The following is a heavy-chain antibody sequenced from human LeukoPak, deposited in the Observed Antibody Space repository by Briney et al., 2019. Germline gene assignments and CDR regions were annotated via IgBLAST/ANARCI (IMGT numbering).Heavy chain of an antibody. J-gene: IGHJ3*02. D-gene: IGHD2-8*01. CDR2: ISAYNGYT. CDR1: GYTFTNYY. Sequence: ASVKVSCKASGYTFTNYYITWVRQAPGQGLEWMGWISAYNGYTNYAQKLQGRVTMTTDTSTSTAYMELRSLRSDDTAVYYCARPVSYGGAFDIWGQGTMVTVSS. CDR3: ARPVSYGGAFDI. V-gene: IGHV1-18*01.